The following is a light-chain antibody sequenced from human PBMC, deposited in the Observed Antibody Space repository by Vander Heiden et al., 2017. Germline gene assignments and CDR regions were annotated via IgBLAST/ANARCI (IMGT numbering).Light chain of an antibody. Sequence: SYVLTQQPSVAVAPAQTARITCGGYDIGSKSVHWYRQKAGQAPALVIYDDGDRPSGIPERFSVSNSGNTATLTISRVEAGDEADYFCQVWDNSSDQVVFGGGTRLTVL. CDR2: DDG. CDR1: DIGSKS. CDR3: QVWDNSSDQVV. J-gene: IGLJ2*01. V-gene: IGLV3-21*02.